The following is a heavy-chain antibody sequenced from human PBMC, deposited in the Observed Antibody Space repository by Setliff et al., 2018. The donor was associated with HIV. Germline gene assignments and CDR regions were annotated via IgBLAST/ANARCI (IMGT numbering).Heavy chain of an antibody. CDR1: GFTFGDYA. Sequence: QPGGSLRLSCAASGFTFGDYAMNWVRQTPGKGLEWVGFIGSKPYGGTTEYAASVKGRFTISRDDSKSIAYLQMNSLTTEDTAVYYCTTDSHIGATWHYFDKWGQGALVTVSS. CDR2: IGSKPYGGTT. V-gene: IGHV3-49*04. CDR3: TTDSHIGATWHYFDK. D-gene: IGHD2-21*01. J-gene: IGHJ4*02.